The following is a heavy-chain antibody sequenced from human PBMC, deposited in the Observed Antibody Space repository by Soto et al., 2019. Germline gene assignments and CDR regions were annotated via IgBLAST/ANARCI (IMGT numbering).Heavy chain of an antibody. D-gene: IGHD3-22*01. CDR3: STRAYDTNGYYRFDP. V-gene: IGHV4-34*01. J-gene: IGHJ5*01. Sequence: SETLSLTCAVYGGSFSCHSWTWIRQSPGKGLEWIGDINHSGRVNYSPSLKSRVTISLDTSKNQFSLTLSAVTAADTAMYYCSTRAYDTNGYYRFDPWGQGTLVTVS. CDR1: GGSFSCHS. CDR2: INHSGRV.